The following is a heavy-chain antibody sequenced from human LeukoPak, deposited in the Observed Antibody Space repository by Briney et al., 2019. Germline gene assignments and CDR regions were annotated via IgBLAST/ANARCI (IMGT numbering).Heavy chain of an antibody. D-gene: IGHD3-22*01. V-gene: IGHV1-8*01. CDR3: ARGAGRGYYYDSSGYYCDY. J-gene: IGHJ4*02. CDR2: MNPNSGNT. Sequence: EASVKVSCKASGYTFTSYDINWVRQATGQGLEWMGWMNPNSGNTGYAQKFQGRVTMTRNTSISTAYTELSSLRSEDTAVYYCARGAGRGYYYDSSGYYCDYWGQGTLVTVSS. CDR1: GYTFTSYD.